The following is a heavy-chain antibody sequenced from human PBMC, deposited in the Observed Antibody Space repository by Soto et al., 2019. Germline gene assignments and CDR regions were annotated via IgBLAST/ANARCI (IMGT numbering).Heavy chain of an antibody. CDR1: GFTFSSYS. J-gene: IGHJ5*02. V-gene: IGHV3-48*02. Sequence: EVQLVESGGGLVQPGGSLRLSCAASGFTFSSYSMNWVRQAPGKGLEWVSYISSSTIYYADSVKGRFTISRDNAKNSLYLQMNSLRDEDTAVYYCAREGGRINWFDPWGQGTLVTVSS. CDR2: ISSSTI. CDR3: AREGGRINWFDP. D-gene: IGHD2-15*01.